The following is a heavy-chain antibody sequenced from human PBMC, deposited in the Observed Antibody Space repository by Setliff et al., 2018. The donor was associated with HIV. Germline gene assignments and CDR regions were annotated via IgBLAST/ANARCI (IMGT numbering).Heavy chain of an antibody. J-gene: IGHJ4*02. CDR1: GGSFTSYY. CDR3: ARLTTTYYYDSSAYYHPV. V-gene: IGHV4-34*01. D-gene: IGHD3-22*01. CDR2: INHNGGT. Sequence: SETLSLTCAVYGGSFTSYYWTWIRHAPGKYLEWIGEINHNGGTNYNPYLKSRVTISVDTSKNQFSLKLSSVTAAYTAVFYCARLTTTYYYDSSAYYHPVWGQGTLVTVSS.